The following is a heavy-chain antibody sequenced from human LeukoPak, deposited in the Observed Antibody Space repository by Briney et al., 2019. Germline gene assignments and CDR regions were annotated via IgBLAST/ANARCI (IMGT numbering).Heavy chain of an antibody. Sequence: SSETLSLTCTVSGGSISSYYWSWLRQPPGKGLEWIGYIYYSGSTNYNPSLKSRVTISVDTSKNQFSLKLSSVTAADTAVYYCARAYGWELLGDVFDYWGQGTLVTVSS. CDR2: IYYSGST. J-gene: IGHJ4*02. D-gene: IGHD1-26*01. CDR1: GGSISSYY. V-gene: IGHV4-59*01. CDR3: ARAYGWELLGDVFDY.